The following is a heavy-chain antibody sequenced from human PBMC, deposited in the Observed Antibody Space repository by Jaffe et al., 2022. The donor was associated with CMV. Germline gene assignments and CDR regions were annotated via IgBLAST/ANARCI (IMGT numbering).Heavy chain of an antibody. CDR3: AKGDTGWPYYADY. V-gene: IGHV3-23*01. CDR2: TSGNGDYR. J-gene: IGHJ4*02. CDR1: GFTFSSYA. Sequence: EVQLLESGGGLVQPGGSLRLSCAASGFTFSSYAMIWVRQAPGKGLEWVSGTSGNGDYRYYADSVKGRFTISRDKSKNTLYLQMNSLRAEDTAVYFCAKGDTGWPYYADYWGQGTLVTVSS. D-gene: IGHD6-19*01.